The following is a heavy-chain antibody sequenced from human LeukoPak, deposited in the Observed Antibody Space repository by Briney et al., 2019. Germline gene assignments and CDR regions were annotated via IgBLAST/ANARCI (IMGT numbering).Heavy chain of an antibody. CDR1: GGSISSSSYY. CDR3: ARHVEMAKRGFFWWFDP. D-gene: IGHD5-24*01. CDR2: IYYSGST. Sequence: SETLSLTCTVSGGSISSSSYYWGWVRQPPGKGLEWIGSIYYSGSTYYNPSLKSRITISVDTSKNQFSLKLSSVTAADTAVYYCARHVEMAKRGFFWWFDPWGQGTLATVSS. J-gene: IGHJ5*02. V-gene: IGHV4-39*01.